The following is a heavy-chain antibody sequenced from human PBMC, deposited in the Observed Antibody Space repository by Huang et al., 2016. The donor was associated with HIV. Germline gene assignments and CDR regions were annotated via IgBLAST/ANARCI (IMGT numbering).Heavy chain of an antibody. V-gene: IGHV3-23*01. CDR2: ISGSGSST. J-gene: IGHJ4*02. CDR1: LFTFSTSA. CDR3: AKGSERSLTGPKYQYYFDY. Sequence: EVQLLESGGGLVQPGGSLRLSCAASLFTFSTSAMSWVRQAPGKGMEWVSGISGSGSSTDYADSVKGRFTISRDNSRNTLYLQMKSLRVEDTAIYYCAKGSERSLTGPKYQYYFDYWGQGTLVTVSS. D-gene: IGHD3-3*01.